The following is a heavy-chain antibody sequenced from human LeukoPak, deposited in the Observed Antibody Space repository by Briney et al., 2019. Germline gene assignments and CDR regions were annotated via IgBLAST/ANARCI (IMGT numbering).Heavy chain of an antibody. CDR2: ISGSGCRT. J-gene: IGHJ6*03. CDR1: GFTFSNYG. V-gene: IGHV3-23*01. Sequence: SLRLSRLASGFTFSNYGLSWVGQAPGKGLEWVSAISGSGCRTYYADSVKRRFTISRNNSKTTLYLQMNSLRAEDTAVYYCAKDGGEYYDILTGYYPRLYYMDVWGKGTTVTISS. D-gene: IGHD3-9*01. CDR3: AKDGGEYYDILTGYYPRLYYMDV.